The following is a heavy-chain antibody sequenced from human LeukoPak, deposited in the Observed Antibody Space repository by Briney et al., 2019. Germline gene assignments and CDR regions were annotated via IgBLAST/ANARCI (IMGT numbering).Heavy chain of an antibody. D-gene: IGHD6-13*01. CDR3: AKEGTIIAAAANWFDP. CDR1: GFTFDDYA. CDR2: ISGSGGST. V-gene: IGHV3-23*01. Sequence: QTGGSLRLSCAASGFTFDDYAMHWVRQAPGKGLEWVSGISGSGGSTYYADSVKGRFTISRDNSKNTLYLQMNSLRAEDTAVYYCAKEGTIIAAAANWFDPWGQGTLVTVSS. J-gene: IGHJ5*02.